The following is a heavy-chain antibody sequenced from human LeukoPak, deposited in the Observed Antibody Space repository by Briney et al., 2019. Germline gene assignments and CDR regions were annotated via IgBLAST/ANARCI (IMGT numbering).Heavy chain of an antibody. CDR3: ATLPFVVVVVGNHYAFDI. V-gene: IGHV4-59*08. Sequence: SETLSLTCTVSGAPISSYYWSWIRQPPGKGLEWIGYIYYSGSTNYNPSLKSRVTISMDMSKNQFSLKLSSVTAADTAVYYCATLPFVVVVVGNHYAFDIWGQGTMVTVSS. CDR2: IYYSGST. CDR1: GAPISSYY. J-gene: IGHJ3*02. D-gene: IGHD2-15*01.